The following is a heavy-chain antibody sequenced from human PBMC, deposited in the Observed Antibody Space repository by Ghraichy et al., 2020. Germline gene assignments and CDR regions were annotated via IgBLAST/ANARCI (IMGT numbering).Heavy chain of an antibody. D-gene: IGHD3-16*01. CDR2: ITSSSSII. CDR3: ARDENWAFDY. V-gene: IGHV3-48*01. J-gene: IGHJ4*02. Sequence: GGSLRLPCVASGFTFSRYSMNWVRQAPGKGLEWLSYITSSSSIIQYADSVKGRFTISRDNAKNSLYLQMNSLRAEDTAVYYCARDENWAFDYWGQGTLVTVSS. CDR1: GFTFSRYS.